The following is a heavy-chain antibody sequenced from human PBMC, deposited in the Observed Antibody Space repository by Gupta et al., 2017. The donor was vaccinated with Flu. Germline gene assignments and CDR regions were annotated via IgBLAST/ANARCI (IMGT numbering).Heavy chain of an antibody. CDR1: GFTFSSYA. J-gene: IGHJ5*02. Sequence: EVQLLESGGGLVQAGGSLRLSCAASGFTFSSYAMSWVRQAPGKGLELVSAISGSGGSTYYADSVKGRFTISRDNSKNTLYLQMNSLRAEDTAVYYCAKVWQLVGVTGWFDPWGQGTLVTVSS. CDR3: AKVWQLVGVTGWFDP. CDR2: ISGSGGST. V-gene: IGHV3-23*01. D-gene: IGHD6-6*01.